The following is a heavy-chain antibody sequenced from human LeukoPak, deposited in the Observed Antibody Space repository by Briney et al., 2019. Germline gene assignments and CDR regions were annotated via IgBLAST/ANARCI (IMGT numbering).Heavy chain of an antibody. CDR2: IRYDGSVK. D-gene: IGHD6-13*01. V-gene: IGHV3-30*02. CDR1: GFTFSSYG. Sequence: GGSLRLSCAASGFTFSSYGTHWVRQAPGKGLEWVAFIRYDGSVKYYADSVKGRFTISRDNSKNTLYLQMNSLRAEDTAVYYCAKIPWSIVTTGKRVTLFDYWGQGTLVTVSS. CDR3: AKIPWSIVTTGKRVTLFDY. J-gene: IGHJ4*02.